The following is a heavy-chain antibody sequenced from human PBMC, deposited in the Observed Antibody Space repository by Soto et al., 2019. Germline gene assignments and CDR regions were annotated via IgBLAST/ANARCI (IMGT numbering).Heavy chain of an antibody. CDR1: GYTFTSYG. D-gene: IGHD3-3*01. CDR2: ISAYNGNT. V-gene: IGHV1-18*04. J-gene: IGHJ6*02. CDR3: ARGLEDFWSGYYDYYYYYGMDV. Sequence: ASVKVSCKASGYTFTSYGISWVRQAPGQGLEWMGWISAYNGNTNYAQKLQGRVTMTTDTPTSTAYMELRSLRSDDTAVYYCARGLEDFWSGYYDYYYYYGMDVWGQGTTVTVSS.